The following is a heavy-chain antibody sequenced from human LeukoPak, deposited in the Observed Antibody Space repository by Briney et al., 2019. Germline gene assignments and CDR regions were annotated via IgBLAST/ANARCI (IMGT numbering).Heavy chain of an antibody. J-gene: IGHJ3*02. Sequence: PGGSLRLSCAASGFTFSTYTMNWVCQAPGKGLEWVSSISSAGSYIFYADSMKGRFTISRDNAKNSLYLQMNSLRGEDTAVYHCARVGGGYDFWSGYLHAFDIWGQGTMVAVSS. CDR3: ARVGGGYDFWSGYLHAFDI. V-gene: IGHV3-21*01. D-gene: IGHD3-3*01. CDR1: GFTFSTYT. CDR2: ISSAGSYI.